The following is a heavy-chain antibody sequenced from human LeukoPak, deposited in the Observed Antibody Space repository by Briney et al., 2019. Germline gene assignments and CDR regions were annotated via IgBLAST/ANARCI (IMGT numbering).Heavy chain of an antibody. CDR2: IYDSGST. J-gene: IGHJ4*02. V-gene: IGHV4-59*01. D-gene: IGHD2-21*02. CDR1: CGSIRSYH. Sequence: KSSETLSLTCTVSCGSIRSYHWSWIRQPPGKRLEWIGYIYDSGSTNYNPSLKSRVTISIDTSKNQFSLKLSSVTAADTAVYYCAREAYCGGDCYSGFDYWGQGTLVTVSS. CDR3: AREAYCGGDCYSGFDY.